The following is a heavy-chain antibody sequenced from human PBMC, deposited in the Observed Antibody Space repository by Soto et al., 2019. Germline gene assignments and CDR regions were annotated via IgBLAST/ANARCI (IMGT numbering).Heavy chain of an antibody. CDR3: ARSQWLAGGAFMAV. V-gene: IGHV4-59*01. D-gene: IGHD6-19*01. CDR1: GGSISFYY. J-gene: IGHJ6*02. Sequence: QMQLQEAGPGLVKPSETLSLTCTVSGGSISFYYWSWLRQPPGQGLEWIGYIYDSGRTTYNPSLRGRVTISVDTSKKQFSLKLSSVTAADTAVYYCARSQWLAGGAFMAVWGQGTTVTVSS. CDR2: IYDSGRT.